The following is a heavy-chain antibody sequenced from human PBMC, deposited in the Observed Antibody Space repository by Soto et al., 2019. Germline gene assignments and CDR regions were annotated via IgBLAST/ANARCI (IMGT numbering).Heavy chain of an antibody. V-gene: IGHV3-23*01. J-gene: IGHJ6*02. CDR3: AKEGVDVDTAMVYDYYYGMDV. Sequence: PGGSLRLSCAASGFTFSSYAMSWVRQAPGKGLEWVSAISGSGGSTYYADSVKGRFTISRDNSKNTLYLQMNSLRAEDTAVYYCAKEGVDVDTAMVYDYYYGMDVWGQGTMVTVS. CDR1: GFTFSSYA. D-gene: IGHD5-18*01. CDR2: ISGSGGST.